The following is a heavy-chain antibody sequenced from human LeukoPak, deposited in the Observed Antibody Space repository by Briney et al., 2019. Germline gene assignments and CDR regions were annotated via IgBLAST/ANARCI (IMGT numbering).Heavy chain of an antibody. CDR1: GYTFTSYY. D-gene: IGHD5-12*01. V-gene: IGHV1-46*01. Sequence: ASVKVSCKASGYTFTSYYMHWVRQAPGQGLEWMGIINPSGGSTSYAQKSQGRVTMTRDTSTSTVYMELSSLRSEDTAVYYCARDWSGYGFDYWGQGTLVTVSS. CDR3: ARDWSGYGFDY. CDR2: INPSGGST. J-gene: IGHJ4*02.